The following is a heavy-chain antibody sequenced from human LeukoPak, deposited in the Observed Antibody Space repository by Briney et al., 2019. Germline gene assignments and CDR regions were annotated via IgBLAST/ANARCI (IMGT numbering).Heavy chain of an antibody. V-gene: IGHV3-30-3*01. CDR2: ISYDGSNK. Sequence: GRSLRLSCAASGLTFSSYAMHWVRQAPGKGLEWVAVISYDGSNKYYADSVKGRFTISRDNSKNTLYLQMNSLRAEDTAVYYCARRGEDLRPDAFDIWGQGTMVTVSS. CDR3: ARRGEDLRPDAFDI. CDR1: GLTFSSYA. J-gene: IGHJ3*02. D-gene: IGHD3-10*01.